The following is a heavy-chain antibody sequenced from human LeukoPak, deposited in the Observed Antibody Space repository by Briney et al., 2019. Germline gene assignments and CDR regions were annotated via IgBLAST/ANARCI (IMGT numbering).Heavy chain of an antibody. Sequence: SETLSLTCTVSGGSISSYYWSWIRQPAGKGLEWIGRIYTSGSTNYNPSLKSRVTMSVDTSKNQFSMKLSSVTAADTAVYYCARDPVGYPYYGMDVWGQGTTVTVSS. J-gene: IGHJ6*02. CDR1: GGSISSYY. V-gene: IGHV4-4*07. CDR3: ARDPVGYPYYGMDV. D-gene: IGHD2-2*03. CDR2: IYTSGST.